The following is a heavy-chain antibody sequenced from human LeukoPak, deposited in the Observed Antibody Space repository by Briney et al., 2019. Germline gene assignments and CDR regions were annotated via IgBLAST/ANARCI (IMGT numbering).Heavy chain of an antibody. CDR3: ARVVGYCSGGSCYYYYGMDV. CDR2: IYYSEST. J-gene: IGHJ6*04. V-gene: IGHV4-59*01. Sequence: SETLSLTCTVSGGSISSYYWSWIRQPPGKGLEWIGYIYYSESTNYNPSLKSRVTISVDTSKNQFSLKLTSVTAADTAVYYCARVVGYCSGGSCYYYYGMDVWGKGTTVTVSS. CDR1: GGSISSYY. D-gene: IGHD2-15*01.